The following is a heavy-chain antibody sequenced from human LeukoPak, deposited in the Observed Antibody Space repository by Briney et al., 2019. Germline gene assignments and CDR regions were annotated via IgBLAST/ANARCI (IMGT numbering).Heavy chain of an antibody. CDR2: IYTGNT. V-gene: IGHV3-53*01. D-gene: IGHD6-19*01. CDR3: AARPPRAVAGPFDY. Sequence: GGSLRLSCAASGFTVSSNYMSWVRQAPGKGLEWVSIIYTGNTYYADSVKGRFTISRDNSKNTLYLQMNSLRAEDTAVYYCAARPPRAVAGPFDYWGQGTLVTVSS. CDR1: GFTVSSNY. J-gene: IGHJ4*02.